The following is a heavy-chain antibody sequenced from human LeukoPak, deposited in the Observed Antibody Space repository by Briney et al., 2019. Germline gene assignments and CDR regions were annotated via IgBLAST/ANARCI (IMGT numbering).Heavy chain of an antibody. CDR2: ISSSSSYI. CDR1: GFTFSSYS. Sequence: GGSLRLSCAASGFTFSSYSMNWVRQAPGKGLEWVSSISSSSSYIYYADSVKGRFTISRDNAKNSLYLQMNSLRAEDTAVDYCARGGYCGGDCYSLFDYWGQGTLVTVSS. D-gene: IGHD2-21*02. J-gene: IGHJ4*02. CDR3: ARGGYCGGDCYSLFDY. V-gene: IGHV3-21*01.